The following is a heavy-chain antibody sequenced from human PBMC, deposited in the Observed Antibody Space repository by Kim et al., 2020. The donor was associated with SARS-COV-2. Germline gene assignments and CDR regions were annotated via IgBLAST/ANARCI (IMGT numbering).Heavy chain of an antibody. V-gene: IGHV1-18*01. CDR3: ARGGGWELPSA. D-gene: IGHD1-26*01. J-gene: IGHJ5*02. CDR2: T. Sequence: TTYAQKLQGRVTMTTDTSPSTAYMELRSLRSDDTAVYYCARGGGWELPSAWGQGTLVTVSS.